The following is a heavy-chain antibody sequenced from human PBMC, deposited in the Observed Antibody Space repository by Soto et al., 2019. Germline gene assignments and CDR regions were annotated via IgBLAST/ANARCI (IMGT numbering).Heavy chain of an antibody. CDR1: GFTFSTYS. CDR3: SRGSIVTTGITPFDY. J-gene: IGHJ4*02. CDR2: ISSTATSTI. D-gene: IGHD6-13*01. V-gene: IGHV3-48*02. Sequence: LRLSCAASGFTFSTYSMNWVRQAPGKGLEWVSYISSTATSTIYYADSVKGRFTISRDNAKNSLYLQMDSLRDEDTAIYFCSRGSIVTTGITPFDYWGQGTLVTVSS.